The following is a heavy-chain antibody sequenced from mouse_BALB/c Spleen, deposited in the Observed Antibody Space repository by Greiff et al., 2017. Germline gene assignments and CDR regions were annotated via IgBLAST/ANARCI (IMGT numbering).Heavy chain of an antibody. CDR2: IDPENGDT. D-gene: IGHD1-1*01. CDR1: GFNIKDYY. V-gene: IGHV14-4*02. Sequence: EVQRVESGAELVRSGASVKLSCTASGFNIKDYYMHWVKQRPEQGLEWIGWIDPENGDTEYAPKFQGKATMTADTSSNTAYLQLSSLTSEDTAVYYCNAITTIFDYWGQGTTLTVSS. J-gene: IGHJ2*01. CDR3: NAITTIFDY.